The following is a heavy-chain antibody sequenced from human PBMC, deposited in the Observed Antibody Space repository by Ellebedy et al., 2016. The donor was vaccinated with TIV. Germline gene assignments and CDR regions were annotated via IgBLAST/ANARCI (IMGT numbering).Heavy chain of an antibody. J-gene: IGHJ4*02. V-gene: IGHV3-7*01. CDR2: ISQDGSAK. CDR3: ARGGRDQWLIDY. Sequence: PGGSLRLSCAASAFTFSYYWMGWVRQAPGKGLQWVASISQDGSAKYYVDSMKGRFTISRDNAKNSLYLQMNSLRAEDTAVYYCARGGRDQWLIDYWGQGTLVTVSS. D-gene: IGHD6-19*01. CDR1: AFTFSYYW.